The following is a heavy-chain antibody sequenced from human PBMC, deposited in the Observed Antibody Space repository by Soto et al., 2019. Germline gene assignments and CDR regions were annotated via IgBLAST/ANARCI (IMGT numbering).Heavy chain of an antibody. Sequence: SVKVSCKASGGTFSSYAISWVRQAPGQGLEWMGGIIPIFGTANYAQKFQGRVTITADKSTSTAYMELSSLRSEDTAVYYCAREYDYGDYQLLGVDPWGQGTLVTVSS. CDR1: GGTFSSYA. V-gene: IGHV1-69*06. D-gene: IGHD4-17*01. CDR3: AREYDYGDYQLLGVDP. CDR2: IIPIFGTA. J-gene: IGHJ5*02.